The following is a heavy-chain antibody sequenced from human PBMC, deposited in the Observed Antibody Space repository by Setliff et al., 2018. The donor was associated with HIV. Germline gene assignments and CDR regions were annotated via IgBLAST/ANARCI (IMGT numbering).Heavy chain of an antibody. V-gene: IGHV7-4-1*02. D-gene: IGHD3-16*02. CDR1: GYIFTNDP. Sequence: ASVKVSCKASGYIFTNDPMNWVRQAPGQGLEWMGWVNTKTGNPTYAQDFTGRFVFSLDTSVNTAYLEISGLKIEDTAVYFCAREFLLGDLSFPANWGQATLVTVSS. J-gene: IGHJ4*02. CDR2: VNTKTGNP. CDR3: AREFLLGDLSFPAN.